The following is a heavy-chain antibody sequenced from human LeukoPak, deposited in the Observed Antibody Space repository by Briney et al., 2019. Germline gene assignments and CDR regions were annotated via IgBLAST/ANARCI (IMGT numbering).Heavy chain of an antibody. Sequence: GGSLRLSCAASGFTFSSYAMSWVRQAPGKGLEWVSAISGSGGNTYYADSVKGRFTISRDNSKNTLYLQVNSLRAEDTAVYYCAKDQAQYVAVAGTYDYWGQGTLVTVSS. CDR3: AKDQAQYVAVAGTYDY. J-gene: IGHJ4*02. V-gene: IGHV3-23*01. D-gene: IGHD6-19*01. CDR1: GFTFSSYA. CDR2: ISGSGGNT.